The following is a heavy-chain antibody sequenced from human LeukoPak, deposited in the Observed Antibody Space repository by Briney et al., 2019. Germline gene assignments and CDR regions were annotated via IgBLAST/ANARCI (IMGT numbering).Heavy chain of an antibody. Sequence: PGGSLRLSCAASGFTVSSNYMSWVRQAPGKGLEWVSVIYSGGGTFYADSVKGRFTISRDNSKSMLYLQMNSLRAEDTAVYYCARAGGLRIAVAPIDCWGQGTLVTVSS. CDR3: ARAGGLRIAVAPIDC. D-gene: IGHD6-19*01. J-gene: IGHJ4*02. CDR2: IYSGGGT. CDR1: GFTVSSNY. V-gene: IGHV3-53*01.